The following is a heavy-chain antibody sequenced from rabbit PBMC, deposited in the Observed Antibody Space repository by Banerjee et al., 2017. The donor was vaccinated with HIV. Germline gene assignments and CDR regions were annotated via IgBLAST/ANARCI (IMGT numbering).Heavy chain of an antibody. CDR3: ARDLAGAIGWNFNL. CDR1: GIDFNSYYY. D-gene: IGHD4-1*01. CDR2: INTSSGNT. V-gene: IGHV1S45*01. J-gene: IGHJ4*01. Sequence: QEQLEESGGDLVKPEGSLTLTCKASGIDFNSYYYMCWVRQAPGKGLEWIACINTSSGNTVYATWAKGRFTISKTSWTTVTLQMTSLTAADTATYFCARDLAGAIGWNFNLWGPGTLVTVS.